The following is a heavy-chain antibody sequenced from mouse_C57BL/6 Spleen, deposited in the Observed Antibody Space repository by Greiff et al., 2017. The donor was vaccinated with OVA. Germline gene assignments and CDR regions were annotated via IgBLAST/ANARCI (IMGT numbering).Heavy chain of an antibody. J-gene: IGHJ4*01. D-gene: IGHD1-1*01. CDR1: GYTFTSYW. CDR2: IDPSDSYT. Sequence: QVQLQQPGAELVKPGASVKLSCKASGYTFTSYWMQWVKQRPGQGLEWIGEIDPSDSYTNYNQKFKGKATLTVDTSSSTAYMQLSSLTSEDSAVYYCARNGLRNYAMDDWGQGTSVTVSS. CDR3: ARNGLRNYAMDD. V-gene: IGHV1-50*01.